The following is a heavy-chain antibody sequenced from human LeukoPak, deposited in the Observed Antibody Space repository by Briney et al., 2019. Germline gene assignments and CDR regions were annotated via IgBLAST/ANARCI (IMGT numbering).Heavy chain of an antibody. J-gene: IGHJ4*02. CDR3: ARARVKLRYFDWLPAGY. CDR2: INWNGGST. V-gene: IGHV3-20*04. D-gene: IGHD3-9*01. CDR1: GFTFDDYG. Sequence: GGSLRLSCAASGFTFDDYGMSWVRQAPGKGLEWVSGINWNGGSTGYADSVKGRFTISRDNAKNSLYLQMNSLRAEDTALYYCARARVKLRYFDWLPAGYWGQGILVTVSS.